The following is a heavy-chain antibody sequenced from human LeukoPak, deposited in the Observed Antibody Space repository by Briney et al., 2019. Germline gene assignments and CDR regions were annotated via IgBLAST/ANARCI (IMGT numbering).Heavy chain of an antibody. CDR2: INWNGGST. J-gene: IGHJ4*02. CDR3: ARDLFSNYYGSGSYSPLDY. V-gene: IGHV3-20*04. CDR1: GFTFDDYG. D-gene: IGHD3-10*01. Sequence: PGGSLRLSCAASGFTFDDYGMSWVRHAPGKGLEWVSGINWNGGSTVYADSVKGRFTISRGNAKNSLYLQMNSLRAEDTALYYCARDLFSNYYGSGSYSPLDYWGQGTLVTVSS.